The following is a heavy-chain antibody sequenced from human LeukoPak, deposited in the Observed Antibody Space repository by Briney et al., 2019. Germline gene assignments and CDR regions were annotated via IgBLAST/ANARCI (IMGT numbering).Heavy chain of an antibody. Sequence: GASVKVSCKASGYTFTSYGISWVRQAPGQGLEWMGWISAYNGNTNYAQKLQGRVTMTTDTSTSTAYMELRSLRSDDTAVYYCARDRGYDSSGYYTDWGQGTLVTVSS. J-gene: IGHJ4*02. CDR2: ISAYNGNT. CDR1: GYTFTSYG. D-gene: IGHD3-22*01. V-gene: IGHV1-18*01. CDR3: ARDRGYDSSGYYTD.